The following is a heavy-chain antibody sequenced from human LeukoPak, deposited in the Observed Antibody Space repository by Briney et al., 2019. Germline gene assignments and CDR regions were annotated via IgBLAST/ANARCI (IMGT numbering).Heavy chain of an antibody. Sequence: PSETLSLTCTVSGGSIGSYYWSWIRQPAGKGMEWIGRIYTSGSTNYSPSLKSRVTMSVDTSKNQFSLKLSSVTAADTAVYYCARGPHYGDYPAFDIWGQGTMVTVSS. CDR3: ARGPHYGDYPAFDI. V-gene: IGHV4-4*07. CDR1: GGSIGSYY. CDR2: IYTSGST. J-gene: IGHJ3*02. D-gene: IGHD4-17*01.